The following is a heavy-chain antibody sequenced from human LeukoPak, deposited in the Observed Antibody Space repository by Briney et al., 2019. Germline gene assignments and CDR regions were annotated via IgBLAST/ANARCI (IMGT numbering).Heavy chain of an antibody. CDR2: IYYSGST. Sequence: PSESLSLTCTVSGGSISSSSYYWGWIRQPPGKGLEWIGSIYYSGSTYYNPSLKSRVTISVDTSKNQFSLKLSSVTAADTAVYYCATRREQQLEPLSWFDPWGQGTLVTVSS. J-gene: IGHJ5*02. V-gene: IGHV4-39*07. CDR3: ATRREQQLEPLSWFDP. CDR1: GGSISSSSYY. D-gene: IGHD6-13*01.